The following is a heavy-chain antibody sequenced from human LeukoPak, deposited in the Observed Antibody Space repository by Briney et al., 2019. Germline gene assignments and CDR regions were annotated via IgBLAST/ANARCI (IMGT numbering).Heavy chain of an antibody. CDR1: GFSFSTYT. CDR3: AKDKDPDDRWNFDY. CDR2: IYGSGRATA. D-gene: IGHD1-1*01. V-gene: IGHV3-23*01. J-gene: IGHJ4*02. Sequence: PGGSLRLACAASGFSFSTYTMSWVRQTPGRGLEWVASIYGSGRATALYSESVKGRFSISTDYSENTVYLQMDSLSAEDTAVNYCAKDKDPDDRWNFDYWGQGALVTVSS.